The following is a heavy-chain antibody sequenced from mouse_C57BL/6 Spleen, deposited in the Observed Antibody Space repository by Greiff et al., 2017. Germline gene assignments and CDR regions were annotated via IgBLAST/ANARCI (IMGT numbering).Heavy chain of an antibody. V-gene: IGHV14-3*01. J-gene: IGHJ4*01. CDR2: IDPANGNT. CDR3: ARSITHYAMDY. D-gene: IGHD1-2*01. Sequence: VQLQQSVAELVRPGASVKLSCTASGFNIKYTYMHWVKQRPEQGLEWIGRIDPANGNTKYAPKFQGKATITADTSSNTAYLQLSSLTSEDTAIYYCARSITHYAMDYWGQGTSVTVSS. CDR1: GFNIKYTY.